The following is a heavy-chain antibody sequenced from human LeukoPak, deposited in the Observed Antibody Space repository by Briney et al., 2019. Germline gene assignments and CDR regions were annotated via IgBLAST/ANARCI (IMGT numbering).Heavy chain of an antibody. CDR3: ARHSGPYSSSWFDY. D-gene: IGHD6-13*01. Sequence: SETLSLTCTVSGGSISTSSFYWGWIRQPPGKGLEWIGSIYYSGSTSYNPSLKSRVTISVDTSKNQFSLKLSSVTAADTAVYYCARHSGPYSSSWFDYWAQGTLITVSS. CDR1: GGSISTSSFY. V-gene: IGHV4-39*01. J-gene: IGHJ4*02. CDR2: IYYSGST.